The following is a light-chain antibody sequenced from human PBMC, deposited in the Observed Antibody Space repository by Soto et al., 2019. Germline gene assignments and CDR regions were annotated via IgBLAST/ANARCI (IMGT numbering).Light chain of an antibody. Sequence: DIQMTQFPSTLSASVGDRVTITCRASQTTNTWLAWYQQKPGTAPKLLIYDASSLEGGVPTRLSASGSGTDFTLTISSLQPDDLATYYCQQYISYPYTFGQGTKVEIK. CDR2: DAS. J-gene: IGKJ2*01. CDR3: QQYISYPYT. CDR1: QTTNTW. V-gene: IGKV1-5*01.